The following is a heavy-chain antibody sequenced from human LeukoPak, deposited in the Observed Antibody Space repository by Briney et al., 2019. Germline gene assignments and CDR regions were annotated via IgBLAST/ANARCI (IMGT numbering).Heavy chain of an antibody. V-gene: IGHV1-18*01. J-gene: IGHJ6*03. CDR2: IATYNGKT. Sequence: ASVKVSCKASGYTFDIYGIAWVRQAPGQGLEWMGWIATYNGKTDYAQNLQGRVTMTTDLSTGTAYMELRSLRSDDTPVHYWGWVCNSYFYYMDVWGKGTPVTVSS. CDR1: GYTFDIYG. CDR3: GWVCNSYFYYMDV. D-gene: IGHD1-26*01.